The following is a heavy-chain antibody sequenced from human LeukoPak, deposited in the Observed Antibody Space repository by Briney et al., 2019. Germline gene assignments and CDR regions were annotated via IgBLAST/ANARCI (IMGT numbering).Heavy chain of an antibody. CDR1: GFTFSSHW. V-gene: IGHV3-7*01. CDR2: INQDGSEK. J-gene: IGHJ4*02. D-gene: IGHD6-19*01. Sequence: GGSLRLSCAASGFTFSSHWMSWVRQAPGKGLEWVANINQDGSEKYYVDSVKGRFTISRDNTKNSLYLQMSSLRAEDTTVYYCARGDLGRGWTFACWGQGTLVTVSS. CDR3: ARGDLGRGWTFAC.